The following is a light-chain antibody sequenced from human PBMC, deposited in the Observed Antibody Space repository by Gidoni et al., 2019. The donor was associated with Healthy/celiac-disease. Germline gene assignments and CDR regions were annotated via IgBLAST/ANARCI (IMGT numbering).Light chain of an antibody. CDR2: KAS. J-gene: IGKJ1*01. CDR1: QSISSW. V-gene: IGKV1-5*03. CDR3: QQYNSYSPTT. Sequence: DIQMTQSPSTLSASVRDRVTITCRASQSISSWLAWYQQKPGKAPKLLIYKASSLESGVPSRFSGSGSGTEFTLTISSLQPDDFATYYCQQYNSYSPTTFGQGTKVEIK.